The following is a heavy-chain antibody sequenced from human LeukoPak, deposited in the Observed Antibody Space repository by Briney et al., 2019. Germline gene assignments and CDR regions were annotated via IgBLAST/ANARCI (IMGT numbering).Heavy chain of an antibody. D-gene: IGHD3-3*01. V-gene: IGHV1-46*01. CDR2: INPSGVST. CDR3: ARAESDDFWSGYEGYYFDY. Sequence: ASVKVSCKASGYTFTSYYMHWVRQAPGQGLEWMGIINPSGVSTSYAQKFQGRVTMTRDTSTSTVYMELSSLRSEDTAVYYCARAESDDFWSGYEGYYFDYWGQGTLVTVSS. J-gene: IGHJ4*02. CDR1: GYTFTSYY.